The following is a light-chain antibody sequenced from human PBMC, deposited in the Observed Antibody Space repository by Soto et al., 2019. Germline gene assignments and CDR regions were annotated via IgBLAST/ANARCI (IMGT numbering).Light chain of an antibody. V-gene: IGLV2-8*01. CDR2: EVN. J-gene: IGLJ2*01. CDR3: ASHAGRKNII. CDR1: SSDIGGYNY. Sequence: QSVLTQPPSASGSPGRSVTISCTGTSSDIGGYNYVSWYQQHPDKAPKLMIYEVNKRPSGVPDRFSGSKSGNTASLTVSGLQAEDEADYYCASHAGRKNIIFGGGTKLTVL.